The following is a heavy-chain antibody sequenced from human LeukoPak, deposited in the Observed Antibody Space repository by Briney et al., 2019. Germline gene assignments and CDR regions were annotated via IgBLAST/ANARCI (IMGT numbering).Heavy chain of an antibody. CDR3: ARGYSYGHTLDY. Sequence: PSETLSLTCTVSGGSISSSDYYWSWIRQPPGKGLEWIGYIYYSGSAYYNPSLKSRVTISVDTSKNQFSLKLSSVTAADTAMYYCARGYSYGHTLDYWGQGTLVTVSS. CDR1: GGSISSSDYY. D-gene: IGHD5-18*01. J-gene: IGHJ4*02. V-gene: IGHV4-30-4*01. CDR2: IYYSGSA.